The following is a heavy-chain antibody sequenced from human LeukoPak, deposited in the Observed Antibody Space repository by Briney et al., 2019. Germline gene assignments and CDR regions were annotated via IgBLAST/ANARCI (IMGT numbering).Heavy chain of an antibody. CDR2: INHSGST. CDR3: AELGITMIGGV. D-gene: IGHD3-10*02. J-gene: IGHJ6*04. V-gene: IGHV4-34*08. CDR1: GGTFSGYY. Sequence: SETLSLTCAVYGGTFSGYYWSWIRQPPGKGLEWIGEINHSGSTNYNPSLKSRVTISVDTSKNQFSLKLSSVTAEDTAVYYCAELGITMIGGVWGKGTTVTISS.